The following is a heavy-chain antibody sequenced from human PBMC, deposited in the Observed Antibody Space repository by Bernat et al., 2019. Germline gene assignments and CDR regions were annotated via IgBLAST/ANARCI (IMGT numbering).Heavy chain of an antibody. Sequence: VQLVDSGGGLVQPGRSLRLSCAASGFTFSSYGMHWVRQAPGKGLEWVAVISYDGSNKYYADSVKGRFTISRDNSKNTLYLQMNSLRAEDTAVYYCAKDRGVFYYYGMDVWGQGTTVTVSS. V-gene: IGHV3-30*18. J-gene: IGHJ6*02. CDR2: ISYDGSNK. CDR1: GFTFSSYG. D-gene: IGHD1-26*01. CDR3: AKDRGVFYYYGMDV.